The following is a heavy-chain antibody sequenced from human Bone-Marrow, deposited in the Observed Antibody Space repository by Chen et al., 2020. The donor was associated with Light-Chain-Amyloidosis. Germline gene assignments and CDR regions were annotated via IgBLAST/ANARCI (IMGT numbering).Heavy chain of an antibody. CDR1: GFAFSSYA. D-gene: IGHD3-9*01. Sequence: EVQLVESGGGLLQRGGSLRLSCAASGFAFSSYAMSWVRQAPGKGLEWVSTISGSGGSRYYGASVKGRLTISRDNSKNALFLQMNSLRAEDTAVYYCAKDISYDDILPGYPADAFDIWGQGTMVIVSS. CDR3: AKDISYDDILPGYPADAFDI. CDR2: ISGSGGSR. V-gene: IGHV3-23*04. J-gene: IGHJ3*02.